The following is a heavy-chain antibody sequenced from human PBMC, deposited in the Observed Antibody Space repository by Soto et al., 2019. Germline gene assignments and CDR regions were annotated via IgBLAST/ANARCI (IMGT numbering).Heavy chain of an antibody. V-gene: IGHV1-18*01. CDR1: GYTFTSYG. CDR3: ARDYDILTGYPYYYGMDV. CDR2: ISAYNGNT. Sequence: ASVKVSCKASGYTFTSYGISWVRQAPGQGLEWMGWISAYNGNTNYAQKLQGRVTMTTDTSTSTAYMELRSLRSDDTAVYYCARDYDILTGYPYYYGMDVWGQGTTVTVSS. J-gene: IGHJ6*02. D-gene: IGHD3-9*01.